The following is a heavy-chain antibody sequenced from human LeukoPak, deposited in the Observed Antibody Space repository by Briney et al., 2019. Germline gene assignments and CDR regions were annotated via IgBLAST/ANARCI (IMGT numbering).Heavy chain of an antibody. V-gene: IGHV3-48*03. CDR1: GFTFSSYE. CDR3: ARESDSGGYRFDS. CDR2: ISLSGTNI. J-gene: IGHJ4*02. D-gene: IGHD3-22*01. Sequence: AGGSLRLSCAASGFTFSSYEFIWVRQAPGKGLEWISYISLSGTNINYADSVQGRFAISRDNAKSSLYLQMSSLRTDDTAVYYCARESDSGGYRFDSWGQGSLVTVYS.